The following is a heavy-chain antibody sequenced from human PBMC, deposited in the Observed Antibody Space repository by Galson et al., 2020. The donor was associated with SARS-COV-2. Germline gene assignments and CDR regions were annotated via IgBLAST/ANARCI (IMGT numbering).Heavy chain of an antibody. CDR1: GFTFSTYN. CDR3: ARGGDNWQNSFDY. CDR2: ITSGGTV. V-gene: IGHV3-48*04. J-gene: IGHJ4*02. Sequence: GESLKISCAASGFTFSTYNMNWVRQAPGKGLEWVSHITSGGTVHYADSVKGRFTISRDNPKNSLYLQMNNLRADDTAVYYCARGGDNWQNSFDYWGQGALVTVSS. D-gene: IGHD1-1*01.